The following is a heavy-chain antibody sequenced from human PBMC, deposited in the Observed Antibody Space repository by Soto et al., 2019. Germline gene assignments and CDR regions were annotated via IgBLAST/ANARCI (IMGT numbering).Heavy chain of an antibody. D-gene: IGHD3-22*01. J-gene: IGHJ3*02. Sequence: SETLSLTCTVSGGSISSSSYYWGWIRQPPGKGLEWIGSIYYSGSTYYSPSLKSRVTISVDTSKNRFSLKLSSVTAADTAVYYCARHISDSGGYYHNDAFDIWGQGTMVTVSS. V-gene: IGHV4-39*01. CDR1: GGSISSSSYY. CDR2: IYYSGST. CDR3: ARHISDSGGYYHNDAFDI.